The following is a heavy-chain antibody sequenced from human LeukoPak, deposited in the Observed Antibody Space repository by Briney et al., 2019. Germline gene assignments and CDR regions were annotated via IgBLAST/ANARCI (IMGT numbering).Heavy chain of an antibody. CDR3: ARGDDFSGDY. CDR1: GFTFSNYW. V-gene: IGHV3-7*04. D-gene: IGHD2-21*02. Sequence: PGGSLRLSCAASGFTFSNYWMSWVRQAPGRGLEWVANIHPEGNEKYHVDSVKGRFTISRDNTKNSLFLQMHGLRVEDTAVYYCARGDDFSGDYWGQGTLVTVSP. CDR2: IHPEGNEK. J-gene: IGHJ4*02.